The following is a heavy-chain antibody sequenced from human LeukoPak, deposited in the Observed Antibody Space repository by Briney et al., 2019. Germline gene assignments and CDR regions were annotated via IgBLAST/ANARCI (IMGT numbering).Heavy chain of an antibody. V-gene: IGHV4-59*01. CDR1: GGSISSYY. CDR3: ATSSSSESSSRFDY. J-gene: IGHJ4*02. D-gene: IGHD6-13*01. CDR2: IYYSGST. Sequence: SETLSLTCTVSGGSISSYYWSWIRQPPGKGLEWIGYIYYSGSTNYNPSLKSRVTISVDTSKNQFSLKLSSVTAADTAVYYCATSSSSESSSRFDYWGQGTLVTVSS.